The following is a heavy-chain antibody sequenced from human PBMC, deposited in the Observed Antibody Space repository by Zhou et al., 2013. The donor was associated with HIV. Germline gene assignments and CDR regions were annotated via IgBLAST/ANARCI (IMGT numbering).Heavy chain of an antibody. J-gene: IGHJ6*02. CDR3: ARGDYYYGSGSYYTGLDV. V-gene: IGHV1-69*13. D-gene: IGHD3-10*01. Sequence: QVQLVQSGAEVKKPGSSVKVSCKASGGTFSSYAISWVRQAPGQGLEWMGRIIPIFGTANYAQKFQGRVTITADESTSTAYMELSSLRSEDTAVYYCARGDYYYGSGSYYTGLDVWGQGTTVTVSS. CDR2: IIPIFGTA. CDR1: GGTFSSYA.